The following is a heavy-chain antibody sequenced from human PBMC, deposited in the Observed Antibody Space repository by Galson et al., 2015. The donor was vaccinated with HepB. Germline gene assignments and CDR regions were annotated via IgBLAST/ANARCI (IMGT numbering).Heavy chain of an antibody. CDR3: ARKIMVRGAWEFDY. V-gene: IGHV7-4-1*02. D-gene: IGHD3-10*01. CDR2: INTNTGNP. J-gene: IGHJ4*02. Sequence: SVKVSCKASGYTFTNSAMNWVRQAPGQGLEWMGWINTNTGNPTYAQGFTGRFVFSLDTSVSTAYLQISSLKAEDTAVYYCARKIMVRGAWEFDYWGQGTLVTVSS. CDR1: GYTFTNSA.